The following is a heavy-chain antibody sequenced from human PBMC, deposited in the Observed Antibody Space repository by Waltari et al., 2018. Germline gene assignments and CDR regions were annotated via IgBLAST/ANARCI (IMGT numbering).Heavy chain of an antibody. CDR3: VRFLDGAFDI. J-gene: IGHJ3*02. D-gene: IGHD3-3*01. CDR2: CDPGDGET. V-gene: IGHV1-24*01. Sequence: QVQLVQSGAEVKKPGASVKVSCKVSGYTLTELSMHWVRQAPGKGLEWMGVCDPGDGETIYAQKFQGIVTMTEDTSTDTAYMELSSLRSEDTALYYCVRFLDGAFDIWGQGTMVTVSS. CDR1: GYTLTELS.